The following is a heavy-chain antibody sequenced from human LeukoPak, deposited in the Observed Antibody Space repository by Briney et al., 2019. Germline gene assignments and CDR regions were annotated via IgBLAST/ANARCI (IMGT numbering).Heavy chain of an antibody. CDR1: GYTLTELS. CDR2: FDPEDGET. V-gene: IGHV1-24*01. D-gene: IGHD2-2*01. CDR3: ATAIVVVPAATSSSYYYYYYGMDV. J-gene: IGHJ6*02. Sequence: ASVKVSCKVSGYTLTELSMHWVRQAPGKGLEWVGGFDPEDGETIYAQKFQGRVTMTEDTSTDTAYMELSSLRSEDTAVYYCATAIVVVPAATSSSYYYYYYGMDVWGQGTTVTVSS.